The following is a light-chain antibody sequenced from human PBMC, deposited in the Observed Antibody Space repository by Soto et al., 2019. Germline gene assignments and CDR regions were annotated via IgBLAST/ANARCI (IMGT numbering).Light chain of an antibody. CDR2: DAS. Sequence: DIQMTQSPSTLSGSVGDRVTITCRASQSISSYLNWYQQKPGKAPKLLIYDASSLESGVPSRFSGSGSGTEFTLTISSLQPDDFATYYCQQYNSYPLTFGGGTKVDIK. CDR3: QQYNSYPLT. J-gene: IGKJ4*01. V-gene: IGKV1-5*01. CDR1: QSISSY.